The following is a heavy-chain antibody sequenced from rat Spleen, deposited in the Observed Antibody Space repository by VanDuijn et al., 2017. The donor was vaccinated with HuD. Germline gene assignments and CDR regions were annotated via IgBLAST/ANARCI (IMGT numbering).Heavy chain of an antibody. CDR3: ARQWLTGSHWFFDF. D-gene: IGHD1-4*01. V-gene: IGHV5S13*01. CDR1: GFTFSSYG. J-gene: IGHJ1*01. Sequence: EVQLVESGGALVQPGRSLKLSCAASGFTFSSYGMAWVSQTPTKGLEWVASITTGGGNTYYRDSVKGRFTISRDNAKSTLYLQMDSLRSEDTATYYCARQWLTGSHWFFDFWGPGTMVTVSS. CDR2: ITTGGGNT.